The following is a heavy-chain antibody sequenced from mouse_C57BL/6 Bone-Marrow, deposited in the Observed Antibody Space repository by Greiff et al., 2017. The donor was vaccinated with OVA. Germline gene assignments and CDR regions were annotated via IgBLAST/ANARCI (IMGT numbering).Heavy chain of an antibody. CDR3: ARSYRGYAMDY. CDR1: GFTFSDYG. D-gene: IGHD3-1*01. V-gene: IGHV5-15*04. CDR2: ISTLEYSI. J-gene: IGHJ4*01. Sequence: EVKLVESGGGLVQPGGSLKLSCAASGFTFSDYGMAWVRQAPWRGPEWVAFISTLEYSIYYADTMTGRITISRENAKNTMYLEMSSLRSEDSAMYYCARSYRGYAMDYWGQGTSVTVSS.